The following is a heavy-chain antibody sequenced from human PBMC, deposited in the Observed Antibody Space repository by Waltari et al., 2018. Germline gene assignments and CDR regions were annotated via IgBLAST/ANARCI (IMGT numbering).Heavy chain of an antibody. CDR2: IKQDGSEI. CDR3: ARLRDSSSWGLFDI. J-gene: IGHJ3*02. V-gene: IGHV3-7*01. Sequence: EVQLVESGGGLVQPGGSLRLSCAASGFTFSSYWLSWVRQAPGKGLEWVANIKQDGSEIYYVDSVKGRFTISRDNAKNSLYLQMNSLRAEDTAVYYCARLRDSSSWGLFDIWGQGTMVTVSS. CDR1: GFTFSSYW. D-gene: IGHD6-13*01.